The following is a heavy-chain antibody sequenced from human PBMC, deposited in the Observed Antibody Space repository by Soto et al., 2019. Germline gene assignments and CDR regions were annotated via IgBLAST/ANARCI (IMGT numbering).Heavy chain of an antibody. J-gene: IGHJ5*02. D-gene: IGHD3-22*01. CDR3: ARRVNYYDSSGYPNWFDP. Sequence: PSETLSLTCTVSGGSISSSSYYWGWIRQPPGKGLEWIGSIYYSGSTYYNPSLKSRVTISVDTSKNQFSLKLSSVTAADTAVYYCARRVNYYDSSGYPNWFDPWGQGTLVTVS. CDR2: IYYSGST. CDR1: GGSISSSSYY. V-gene: IGHV4-39*01.